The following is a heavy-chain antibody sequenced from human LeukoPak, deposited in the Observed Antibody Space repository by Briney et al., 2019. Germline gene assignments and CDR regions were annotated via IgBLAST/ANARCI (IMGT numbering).Heavy chain of an antibody. D-gene: IGHD3-22*01. J-gene: IGHJ1*01. CDR2: IKSDGKT. CDR3: ARAPSEVGGYYPEYFRH. CDR1: GFTFSRYW. V-gene: IGHV3-74*01. Sequence: PGGSLRLSCEASGFTFSRYWMQWVRQAPGKGLVWVSRIKSDGKTNYADSVKGRFTISRDNAKNTVSLQMNSLRADDTGVYYCARAPSEVGGYYPEYFRHWGQGTLVTVSS.